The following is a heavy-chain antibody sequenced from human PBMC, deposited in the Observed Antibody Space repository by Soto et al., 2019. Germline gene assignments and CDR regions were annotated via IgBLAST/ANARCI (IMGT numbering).Heavy chain of an antibody. J-gene: IGHJ5*02. V-gene: IGHV4-31*03. CDR1: GGSISRGGYY. Sequence: QVQLQESGPGLVKPSQTLSLTCTVSGGSISRGGYYWNWIRQHPGKGLEWIGYIYYSGSTYYHPSLQGRVTISVDTAKNQFSLKLISVTAADTAVYYCARSVSPWGQGTLVTVSS. CDR2: IYYSGST. CDR3: ARSVSP.